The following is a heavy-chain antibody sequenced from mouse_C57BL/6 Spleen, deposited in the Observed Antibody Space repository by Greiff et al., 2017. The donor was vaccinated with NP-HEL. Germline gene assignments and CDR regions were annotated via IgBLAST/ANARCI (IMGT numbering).Heavy chain of an antibody. CDR1: GYTFTDYN. Sequence: VQLQQSGPELVKPGASVKMSCKASGYTFTDYNMHWVKQSHGKSLEWIGYINPNNGGTSYNQKFKGKATLTVNKSSSTAYMELRSLTSEDSAVYYCAKSTVVADYYAMDYWGQGTSVTVSS. CDR2: INPNNGGT. J-gene: IGHJ4*01. CDR3: AKSTVVADYYAMDY. V-gene: IGHV1-22*01. D-gene: IGHD1-1*01.